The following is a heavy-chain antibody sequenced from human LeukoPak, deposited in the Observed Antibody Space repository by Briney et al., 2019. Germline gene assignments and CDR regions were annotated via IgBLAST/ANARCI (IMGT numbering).Heavy chain of an antibody. CDR2: IYYTGTT. J-gene: IGHJ4*02. V-gene: IGHV4-39*07. CDR1: GGSMNINDYY. CDR3: ARAVYSSGTYFDY. Sequence: SETLSLTCSVFGGSMNINDYYWAWIRQPPGKGLEWIGSIYYTGTTYYNPSLNYRVTISVDTSKNQFSLKLSSVTAADTAVYYCARAVYSSGTYFDYWGQGTLVTVSS. D-gene: IGHD6-19*01.